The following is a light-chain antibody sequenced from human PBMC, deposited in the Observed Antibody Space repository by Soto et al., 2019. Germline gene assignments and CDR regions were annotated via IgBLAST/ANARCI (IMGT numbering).Light chain of an antibody. V-gene: IGKV1-39*01. CDR2: ASS. CDR3: QQTYTTPFT. J-gene: IGKJ3*01. CDR1: QSISSY. Sequence: DIQMTQSPSTLSSSVGDRVTLTCRASQSISSYLNWYQQKPGKAPRFLIYASSTLQSGVPSRFSGRGSGTDFSLTINSLQPEDFGTYYCQQTYTTPFTFGPGTKVDIK.